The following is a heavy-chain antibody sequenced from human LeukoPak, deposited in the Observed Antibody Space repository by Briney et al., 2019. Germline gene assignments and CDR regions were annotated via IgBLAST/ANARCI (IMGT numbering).Heavy chain of an antibody. CDR3: AKIRVSFNWNYAYYFDN. CDR1: GFTFSSYG. Sequence: GGSLRLSRAGSGFTFSSYGMHWVRQARGRGLEWVAVISYGGRDKCYADSVKVRFTISRDHSRNILDLDMYRLRADDTAVYGCAKIRVSFNWNYAYYFDNWGQGSLVTVSS. J-gene: IGHJ4*02. D-gene: IGHD1-7*01. V-gene: IGHV3-30*18. CDR2: ISYGGRDK.